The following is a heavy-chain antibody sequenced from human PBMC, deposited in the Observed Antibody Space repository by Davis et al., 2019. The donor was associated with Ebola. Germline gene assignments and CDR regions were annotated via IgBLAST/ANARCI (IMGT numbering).Heavy chain of an antibody. Sequence: ASVTVSCKASGYTFTNYGITWVRQAPVQGLEWMGWINPHNGNTNYAQNVQGRVIMTSDTATTTAYMEVGSLRSDDTAVYYCARAQFPTTSDHWGQGTLVTVSS. CDR1: GYTFTNYG. J-gene: IGHJ4*02. CDR3: ARAQFPTTSDH. CDR2: INPHNGNT. D-gene: IGHD1-1*01. V-gene: IGHV1-18*04.